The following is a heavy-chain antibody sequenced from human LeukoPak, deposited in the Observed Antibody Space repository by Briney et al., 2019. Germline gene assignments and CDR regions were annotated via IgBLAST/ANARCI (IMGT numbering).Heavy chain of an antibody. D-gene: IGHD3-22*01. CDR3: ARDMRHYRNYDTTGYYYNFEY. J-gene: IGHJ4*02. CDR1: GYIFTSYG. Sequence: ASVKVSCKTSGYIFTSYGISWVRQAPGQGLEWMGWISVHNGYTRYAQKFQGRVTMTTDTSTSTAYMSLRSLRSDDTAVYFCARDMRHYRNYDTTGYYYNFEYWGQGTLVAVSS. CDR2: ISVHNGYT. V-gene: IGHV1-18*01.